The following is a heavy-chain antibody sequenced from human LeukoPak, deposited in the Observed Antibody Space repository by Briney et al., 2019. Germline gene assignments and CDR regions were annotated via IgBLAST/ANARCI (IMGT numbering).Heavy chain of an antibody. D-gene: IGHD6-13*01. Sequence: ASVKVSCKASGYTFTSYGISWVRQAPGQGLEWMGWISAYNGNTNYAQKFQGRVTITTDESTSTAYMELSSLRSEDTAVYYCARDQGSSSLFYWGQGTLVTVSS. CDR1: GYTFTSYG. CDR2: ISAYNGNT. V-gene: IGHV1-18*01. CDR3: ARDQGSSSLFY. J-gene: IGHJ4*02.